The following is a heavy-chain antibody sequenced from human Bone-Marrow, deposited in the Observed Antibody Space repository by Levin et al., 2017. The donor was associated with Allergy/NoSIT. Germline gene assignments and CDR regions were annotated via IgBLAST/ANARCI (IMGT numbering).Heavy chain of an antibody. CDR3: ARDLAEGRNRLKQGAVFPFLEWLKEDSWFDP. J-gene: IGHJ5*02. V-gene: IGHV1-18*01. Sequence: ASVKVSCKASGYSFTNYGISWVRQAPGQGLEWMGWISAYNGNTKYAQKLQGRVTMTTDTSTSTAYMELKSLRSDDTAGYYFARDLAEGRNRLKQGAVFPFLEWLKEDSWFDPWGQGTLVTVSS. CDR2: ISAYNGNT. CDR1: GYSFTNYG. D-gene: IGHD3-3*02.